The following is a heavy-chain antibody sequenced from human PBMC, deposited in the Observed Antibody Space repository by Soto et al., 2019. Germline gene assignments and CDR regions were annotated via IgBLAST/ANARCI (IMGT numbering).Heavy chain of an antibody. CDR2: TYYMSEWCN. J-gene: IGHJ6*01. V-gene: IGHV6-1*01. CDR3: ARRPVGSQRFSGC. Sequence: SQTHSLTCAISADSVSSNSASSNWIRQSPSRGLASLGRTYYMSEWCNDYAVSVKSRITINPDTSKNQFSLQLNSDTPDDTAVCSCARRPVGSQRFSGCWGQGNLGTACS. D-gene: IGHD1-26*01. CDR1: ADSVSSNSAS.